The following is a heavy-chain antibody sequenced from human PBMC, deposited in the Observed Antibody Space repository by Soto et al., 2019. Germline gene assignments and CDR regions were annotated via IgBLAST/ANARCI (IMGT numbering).Heavy chain of an antibody. CDR3: AKDLTIGYCSSTSCYPGPYGMDV. CDR2: FSGTVGST. CDR1: GFTFSSHA. J-gene: IGHJ6*02. V-gene: IGHV3-23*01. Sequence: PGGSLRLSCAASGFTFSSHAMSSVRPAPGKALKWVSVFSGTVGSTYYADSVKGRFTISRDNVKNTLFLQMNSLRAEDTAVYYCAKDLTIGYCSSTSCYPGPYGMDVWGQGTTVTVSS. D-gene: IGHD2-2*01.